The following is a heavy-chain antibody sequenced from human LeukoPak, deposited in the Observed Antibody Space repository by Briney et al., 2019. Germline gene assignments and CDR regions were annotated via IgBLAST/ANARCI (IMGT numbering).Heavy chain of an antibody. J-gene: IGHJ4*02. D-gene: IGHD6-19*01. CDR1: GGSISSSSYY. V-gene: IGHV4-39*01. CDR2: IYYSGST. CDR3: ARCEIGGWSPGY. Sequence: SETLSLTCTVSGGSISSSSYYWGWIRQPPGKGLEWIGSIYYSGSTYYNPSLKSRVTISVDTSKNQFSLKLSSVTAADTAVYYYARCEIGGWSPGYWGQGTLVTVSS.